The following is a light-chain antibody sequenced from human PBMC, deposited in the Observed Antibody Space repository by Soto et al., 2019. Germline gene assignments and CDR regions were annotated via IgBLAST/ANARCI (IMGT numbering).Light chain of an antibody. CDR1: QDIRND. CDR2: GAS. Sequence: DIQMTQSPSSLSTSVGDTVTITCRASQDIRNDLGWYQQKPGKAPQRLIFGASNLHSGVPSRFSGSGSGTEFTLTISSVQPEDFATYFCLQHGGYPRTFGQGTRLEIK. CDR3: LQHGGYPRT. V-gene: IGKV1-17*01. J-gene: IGKJ5*01.